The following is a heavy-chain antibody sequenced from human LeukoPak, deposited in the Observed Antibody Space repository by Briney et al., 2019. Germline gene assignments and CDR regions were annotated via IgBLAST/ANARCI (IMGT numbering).Heavy chain of an antibody. CDR3: ARVGATYYYDSSVQY. CDR1: GYTFTSYG. J-gene: IGHJ4*02. Sequence: GASVKVSCKASGYTFTSYGISWVRQAPGQGLEWVGWISAYNGNTNYAQKLQGRVTMTTDTSTSTAYMELRSLRSDDTAVYYCARVGATYYYDSSVQYWGQGTLVTVSS. V-gene: IGHV1-18*01. CDR2: ISAYNGNT. D-gene: IGHD3-22*01.